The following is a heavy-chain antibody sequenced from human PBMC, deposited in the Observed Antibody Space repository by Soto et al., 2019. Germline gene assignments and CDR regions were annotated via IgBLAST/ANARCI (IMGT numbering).Heavy chain of an antibody. V-gene: IGHV1-2*06. J-gene: IGHJ4*02. D-gene: IGHD5-18*01. CDR2: MNVDTGGT. CDR1: GYIFTTFY. CDR3: ARDGNFVLRGYSFGFDF. Sequence: ASVNVSCKSSGYIFTTFYIHWLRQAPGQGREWMGRMNVDTGGTTYAQKFQVRVTMTRDTYISTAYMEVTNVKSDDTAIYYCARDGNFVLRGYSFGFDFWGQGTRVTVSS.